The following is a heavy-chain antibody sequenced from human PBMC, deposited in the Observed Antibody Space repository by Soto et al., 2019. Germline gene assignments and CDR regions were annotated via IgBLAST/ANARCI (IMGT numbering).Heavy chain of an antibody. J-gene: IGHJ4*02. Sequence: PSETLSLTCTVSGGSITSSSNYYWDWIRQPPGKGLEWIGSIYYSGSTYYNPSLKSRVTISGDTSRDQFSLKLSSVTAADTAVYYCARRGIAAAGTDYWGQGTLVTVS. V-gene: IGHV4-39*01. CDR2: IYYSGST. CDR3: ARRGIAAAGTDY. D-gene: IGHD6-13*01. CDR1: GGSITSSSNYY.